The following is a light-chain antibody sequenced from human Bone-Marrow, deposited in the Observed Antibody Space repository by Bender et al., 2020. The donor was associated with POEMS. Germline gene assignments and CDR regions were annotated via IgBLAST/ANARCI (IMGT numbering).Light chain of an antibody. J-gene: IGLJ2*01. CDR2: QDN. CDR1: DLANKY. CDR3: QAWDSDTVV. Sequence: YHLTQPLSVSVSPGQTVTITCFGDDLANKYIYWFQQRAGQSPVLVILQDNKRASGVPERFSGANSGNAAPLTIAETRDVDEADYYCQAWDSDTVVFGGGTKLTVL. V-gene: IGLV3-1*01.